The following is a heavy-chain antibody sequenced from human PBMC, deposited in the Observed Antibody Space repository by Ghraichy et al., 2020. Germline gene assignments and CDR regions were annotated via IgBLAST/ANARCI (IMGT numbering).Heavy chain of an antibody. CDR2: IKNKDNKYTT. CDR1: GFTFRGHY. D-gene: IGHD2-21*02. V-gene: IGHV3-72*01. Sequence: GGSLRLSCEASGFTFRGHYMDWVRQAPGKGLEWVGRIKNKDNKYTTEYAASVEGRFSISREDSKNSLYLQMNSLKTEDTAVYYCTRVGAYCGNGCYSRYFDLWGRGTLVSVSS. J-gene: IGHJ2*01. CDR3: TRVGAYCGNGCYSRYFDL.